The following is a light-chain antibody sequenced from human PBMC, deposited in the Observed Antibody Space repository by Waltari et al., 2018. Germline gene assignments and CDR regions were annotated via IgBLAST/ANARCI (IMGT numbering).Light chain of an antibody. Sequence: QSALTQPASVSGPPGQSISISCIGTSSDIGTFNLVSWYLQFPGTAPKLLIYDFSQRPSAVSNRFSGSKSGNTASLTISGLQAEDEAIYYCCSYAGSRTWVFGGGAKLTVL. J-gene: IGLJ3*02. CDR2: DFS. CDR3: CSYAGSRTWV. CDR1: SSDIGTFNL. V-gene: IGLV2-23*02.